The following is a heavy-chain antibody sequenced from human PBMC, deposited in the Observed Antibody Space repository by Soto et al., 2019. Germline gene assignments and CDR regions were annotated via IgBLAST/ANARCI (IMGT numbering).Heavy chain of an antibody. J-gene: IGHJ6*02. V-gene: IGHV3-30*18. CDR2: ISYDGSNK. Sequence: PGGSLRLSCAASGFTFSSYGMHWVRQAPGKGLEWVAVISYDGSNKYYADSVKGRFTISRDNSKNTLYLQMNSLRAEDTAVYYCAKAQSYCSGGSCYWYYYYYGMDVWGQGTTVTVSS. CDR3: AKAQSYCSGGSCYWYYYYYGMDV. CDR1: GFTFSSYG. D-gene: IGHD2-15*01.